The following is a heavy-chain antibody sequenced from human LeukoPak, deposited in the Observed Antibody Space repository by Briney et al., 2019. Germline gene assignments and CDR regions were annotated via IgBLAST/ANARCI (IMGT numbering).Heavy chain of an antibody. CDR1: GGSISSGGYS. Sequence: PSETLSLTCAVSGGSISSGGYSWSWIRQPPGKGLEWIGYIYYSGSTYYNPSLKSRVTISVDTSKNQFSLKLSSVTAADTAVYYCARAVGTIFGVVIDPLRIDYWGQGTLVTVSS. CDR3: ARAVGTIFGVVIDPLRIDY. V-gene: IGHV4-30-2*05. J-gene: IGHJ4*02. CDR2: IYYSGST. D-gene: IGHD3-3*01.